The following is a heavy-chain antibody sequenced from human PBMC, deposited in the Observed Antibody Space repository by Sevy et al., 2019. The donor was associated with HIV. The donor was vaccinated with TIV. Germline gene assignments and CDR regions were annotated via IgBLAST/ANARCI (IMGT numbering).Heavy chain of an antibody. CDR1: GFTFSNYH. D-gene: IGHD3-10*01. Sequence: GGSLRLSCAASGFTFSNYHMNWVRQAPGKGLGWVSSISTSNNYIYHANSVMGRFTISRDNAKNSLYLQMNSLRAADTAVYYCARADNPWSGPFDYWGQGTLVTVSS. V-gene: IGHV3-21*01. J-gene: IGHJ4*02. CDR2: ISTSNNYI. CDR3: ARADNPWSGPFDY.